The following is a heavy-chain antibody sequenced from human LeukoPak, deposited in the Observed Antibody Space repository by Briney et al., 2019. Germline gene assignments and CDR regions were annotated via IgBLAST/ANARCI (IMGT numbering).Heavy chain of an antibody. D-gene: IGHD3-22*01. V-gene: IGHV3-30*15. CDR2: TSPDGNDK. J-gene: IGHJ5*01. CDR1: GSTFSRYA. CDR3: FTGSAYYYDS. Sequence: GGSLRLSCAASGSTFSRYAMHWVRQAPGKGLEWVAVTSPDGNDKYYADSVKGRFTISRDNSKNTVFLQMSSLNTEDTAVYSCFTGSAYYYDSWGQGTLVTVSS.